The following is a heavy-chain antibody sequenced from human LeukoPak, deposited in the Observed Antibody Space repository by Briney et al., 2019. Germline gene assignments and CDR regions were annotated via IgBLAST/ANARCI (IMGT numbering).Heavy chain of an antibody. CDR1: GGSISSGGYY. D-gene: IGHD2-15*01. CDR3: ARDNCSGGSCYSGYYYYMDV. Sequence: SQTLSLTCTVSGGSISSGGYYWSWIRQPPGKGLEWIGYNYHSGSTYYNPSLKSRVTISVDRSKNQFSLKLSSVTAADTAVYYCARDNCSGGSCYSGYYYYMDVWGKGTTVTVSS. CDR2: NYHSGST. V-gene: IGHV4-30-2*01. J-gene: IGHJ6*03.